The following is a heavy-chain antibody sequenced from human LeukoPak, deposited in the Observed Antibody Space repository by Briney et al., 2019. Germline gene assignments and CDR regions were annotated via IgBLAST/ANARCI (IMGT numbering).Heavy chain of an antibody. CDR2: INSDGSST. D-gene: IGHD3-22*01. Sequence: PGGSLRLSCAASGFTFSSYWMHWVRQAPGKGLVWVSRINSDGSSTSYADSVKGRFTISRDNAKNTLYLQMNSLRAEDTAVYYCAGEHSDSSGYVDYWGQGTLVTVSS. V-gene: IGHV3-74*01. J-gene: IGHJ4*02. CDR1: GFTFSSYW. CDR3: AGEHSDSSGYVDY.